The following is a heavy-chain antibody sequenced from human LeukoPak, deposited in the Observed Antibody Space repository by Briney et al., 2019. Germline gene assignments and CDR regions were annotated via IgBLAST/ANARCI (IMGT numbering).Heavy chain of an antibody. V-gene: IGHV4-59*11. CDR2: MYDSVRT. CDR1: GGPISSHY. CDR3: ARHYYDSSGYYYSSKNYFDS. Sequence: SETLSLTCTVPGGPISSHYWSWIRQPPGKGLEWIGYMYDSVRTKDNPSLKSRVTLSADTSKNQFSLRLSSVTAADTAVYYCARHYYDSSGYYYSSKNYFDSWGQGSLVTVSS. J-gene: IGHJ4*02. D-gene: IGHD3-22*01.